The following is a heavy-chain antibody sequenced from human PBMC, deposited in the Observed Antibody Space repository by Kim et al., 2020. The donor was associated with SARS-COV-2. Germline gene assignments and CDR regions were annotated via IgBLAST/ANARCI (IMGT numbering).Heavy chain of an antibody. CDR1: GGSFNDFY. Sequence: SETLSLTCAVSGGSFNDFYWTWIRQPPGKGLEWIGEITHSGSTKYNPSLKSRVTISLDTSKNHFSLKLNSVTAADTAVYFCARDDLLPLPGYFHHWGQGTLVTVSS. V-gene: IGHV4-34*01. CDR2: ITHSGST. CDR3: ARDDLLPLPGYFHH. D-gene: IGHD1-1*01. J-gene: IGHJ1*01.